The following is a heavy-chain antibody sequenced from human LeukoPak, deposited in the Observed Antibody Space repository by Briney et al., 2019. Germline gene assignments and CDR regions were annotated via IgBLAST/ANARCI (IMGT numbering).Heavy chain of an antibody. Sequence: GGSLRLSCAASGFTFGSYAMSWVRQAPGKGLEWVSGISGSDGSTNYADSVKGRFTISRDNSKNTLYLQMNSLRADDTAVDYCAKDAVTALAGYYYYMDVWGKGTMVTVSS. CDR1: GFTFGSYA. D-gene: IGHD6-19*01. J-gene: IGHJ6*03. CDR3: AKDAVTALAGYYYYMDV. V-gene: IGHV3-23*01. CDR2: ISGSDGST.